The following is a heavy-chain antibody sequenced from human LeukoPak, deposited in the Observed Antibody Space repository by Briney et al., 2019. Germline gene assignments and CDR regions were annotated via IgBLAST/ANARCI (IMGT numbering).Heavy chain of an antibody. CDR1: GDSLSGNSAA. D-gene: IGHD3-10*01. CDR3: ARLSSGSSDRFDS. CDR2: TYYRYKWHN. V-gene: IGHV6-1*01. J-gene: IGHJ4*02. Sequence: SQTLSLTCALSGDSLSGNSAAWSWVRQSPSSGLEWLGRTYYRYKWHNNYAVSVKSRITINPDTSKNQFSLQLNSVTPEDTAVYYCARLSSGSSDRFDSWGQGTLVTVSS.